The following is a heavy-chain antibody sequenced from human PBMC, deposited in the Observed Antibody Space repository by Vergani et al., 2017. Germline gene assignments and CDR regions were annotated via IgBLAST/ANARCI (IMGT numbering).Heavy chain of an antibody. V-gene: IGHV4-38-2*01. Sequence: QVQLLESGPGLLKPSETLSLTCSVSGYSITSGYYWGWIRQPPGRGLEWIGSIYHTGSAYYNPSLKSRVTVSVDTSMNLVSRKLNSVAAADTAVYYCVRTVALWFGETKDGGWFDPWGQGTLVTVTS. CDR1: GYSITSGYY. CDR3: VRTVALWFGETKDGGWFDP. CDR2: IYHTGSA. D-gene: IGHD3-10*01. J-gene: IGHJ5*02.